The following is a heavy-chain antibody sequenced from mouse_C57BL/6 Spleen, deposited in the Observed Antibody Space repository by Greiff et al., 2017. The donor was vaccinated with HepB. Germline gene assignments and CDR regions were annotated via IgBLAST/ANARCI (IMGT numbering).Heavy chain of an antibody. J-gene: IGHJ1*03. V-gene: IGHV1-85*01. CDR1: GYTFTSYD. D-gene: IGHD2-3*01. CDR3: ARSGDGYYHHWYFDV. Sequence: QVQVVESGPELVKPGASVKLSCKASGYTFTSYDINWVKQRPGQGLEWIGWIYPRDGSTKYNEKFKGKATLTVDTSSLTAYMELHSLTSEDSAVYFCARSGDGYYHHWYFDVWGTGTTVTVSS. CDR2: IYPRDGST.